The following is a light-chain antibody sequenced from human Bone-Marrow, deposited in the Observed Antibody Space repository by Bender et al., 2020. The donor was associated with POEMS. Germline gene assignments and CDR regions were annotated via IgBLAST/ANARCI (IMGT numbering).Light chain of an antibody. CDR1: SSDVGTYYL. CDR2: EVN. J-gene: IGLJ3*02. CDR3: CSYAGPNTWL. Sequence: QSALTQPASVSGSPGQSITISCTGTSSDVGTYYLVSWYQQLPGKGPKLIIYEVNKRPSGISTRFSGSKSGNTASLTISGLQAEDEADYYGCSYAGPNTWLFGGGTKLTVL. V-gene: IGLV2-23*02.